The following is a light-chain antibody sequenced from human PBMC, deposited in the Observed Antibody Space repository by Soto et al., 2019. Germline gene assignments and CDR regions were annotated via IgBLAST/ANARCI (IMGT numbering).Light chain of an antibody. CDR1: QSVLYSSNNKND. V-gene: IGKV4-1*01. Sequence: DIVMTQSPDSLAVSLGERATINCKSSQSVLYSSNNKNDLALYQQRPGQPPKLLIYWASTRESGVPDRFSGSGSGTDFTLTITSLQAEDVAVYYCKQYESTPPTFGQGTKLEIK. CDR3: KQYESTPPT. CDR2: WAS. J-gene: IGKJ2*01.